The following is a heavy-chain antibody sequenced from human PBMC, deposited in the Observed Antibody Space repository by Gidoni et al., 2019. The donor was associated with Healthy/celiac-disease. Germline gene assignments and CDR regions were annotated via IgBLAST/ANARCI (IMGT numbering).Heavy chain of an antibody. Sequence: VQLVQPGAEVKKPGASVTVSCKASGYTFSSYYMHWVRQAPGQGLEWMGIINPSGGSTSYAQKVQGRVTMTRDTSTSTVYMELSSLRSKDTAVYYCASSAMVRGVTSYYYYGMDVWGQGTTVTVSS. J-gene: IGHJ6*02. CDR2: INPSGGST. V-gene: IGHV1-46*03. D-gene: IGHD3-10*01. CDR3: ASSAMVRGVTSYYYYGMDV. CDR1: GYTFSSYY.